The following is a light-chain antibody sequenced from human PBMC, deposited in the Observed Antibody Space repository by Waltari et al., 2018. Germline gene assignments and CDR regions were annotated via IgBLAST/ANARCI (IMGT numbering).Light chain of an antibody. J-gene: IGKJ2*01. Sequence: DIVITQSPDSLTVSLGERATINCKSSQSVLFRSDNKTYLAWYHQKPGPPPMLHRYWASTRESGVPDRISGIEAGTDFNLTISTPKARNVAVYFCQKYYIAQYTFGQGTKLEIK. CDR3: QKYYIAQYT. V-gene: IGKV4-1*01. CDR1: QSVLFRSDNKTY. CDR2: WAS.